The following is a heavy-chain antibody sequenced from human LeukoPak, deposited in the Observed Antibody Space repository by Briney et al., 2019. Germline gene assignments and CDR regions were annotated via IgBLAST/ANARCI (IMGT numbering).Heavy chain of an antibody. CDR1: GYTFTNYW. J-gene: IGHJ5*02. CDR2: IYPGDSDT. V-gene: IGHV5-51*01. Sequence: GESLKISCKGSGYTFTNYWINWVRPMPGKGLELMGVIYPGDSDTRYNPSFQGQVTISADKSISTAYLQWSSLKTSDTAMYFCVRIPNSATPPNWFDPWGQGTLVTVSS. D-gene: IGHD4-23*01. CDR3: VRIPNSATPPNWFDP.